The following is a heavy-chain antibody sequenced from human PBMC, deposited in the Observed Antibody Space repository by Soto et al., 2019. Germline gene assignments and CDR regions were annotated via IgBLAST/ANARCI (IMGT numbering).Heavy chain of an antibody. D-gene: IGHD2-2*01. J-gene: IGHJ4*02. CDR2: IYYSGST. Sequence: SETLSLTCTVSGDSISNGRYYWNWIRQHPGKGLEWIGYIYYSGSTDYNPSLKSRVTMSVDTSKNQFSLKLSSVTAADTAVYYCARACSSNSCYDVFDYWGQGTLVTVSS. CDR3: ARACSSNSCYDVFDY. CDR1: GDSISNGRYY. V-gene: IGHV4-31*03.